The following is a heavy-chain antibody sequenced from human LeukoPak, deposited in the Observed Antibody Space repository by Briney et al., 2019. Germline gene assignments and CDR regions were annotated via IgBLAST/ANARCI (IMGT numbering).Heavy chain of an antibody. V-gene: IGHV1-69*05. CDR3: ARERSYYGSGSYYGVFGY. CDR1: GGTFSSYA. CDR2: IIPIFGTA. J-gene: IGHJ4*02. Sequence: GASVKVSCKASGGTFSSYAISWVRQAPGQGLEWMGGIIPIFGTANYAQKFQGRVTITTDESTSTAYMELSSLRSEDTAVYYCARERSYYGSGSYYGVFGYWGQGTLVTVSS. D-gene: IGHD3-10*01.